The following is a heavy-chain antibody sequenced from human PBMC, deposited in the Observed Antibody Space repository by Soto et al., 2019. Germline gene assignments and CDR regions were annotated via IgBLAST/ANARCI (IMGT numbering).Heavy chain of an antibody. CDR3: AKGSGYCTNGVCYTVYYFDY. CDR2: ISGSGGST. J-gene: IGHJ4*02. CDR1: GFTFSSYA. D-gene: IGHD2-8*01. Sequence: GALRLSCAASGFTFSSYAMSWVRQAPGKGLEWVSAISGSGGSTYYADSVKGRFTISRDNSKNTLYLQMNSLRAEDTAVYYCAKGSGYCTNGVCYTVYYFDYWGQGTLVTVSS. V-gene: IGHV3-23*01.